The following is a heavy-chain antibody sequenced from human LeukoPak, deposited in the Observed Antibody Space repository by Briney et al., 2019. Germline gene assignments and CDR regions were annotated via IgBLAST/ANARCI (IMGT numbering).Heavy chain of an antibody. V-gene: IGHV3-7*01. D-gene: IGHD3-22*01. J-gene: IGHJ3*02. CDR2: IKQDGSEK. Sequence: QPGGSLRLSCAASGFTFSSYWMSWVRQAPGKGLEWVANIKQDGSEKYYVDSVKGRFTISRDNAKNSLYLQMNSLRAEDTAVYYCAREYYYDSSGYYLRPAGAFDIWGQGTMVTVSS. CDR3: AREYYYDSSGYYLRPAGAFDI. CDR1: GFTFSSYW.